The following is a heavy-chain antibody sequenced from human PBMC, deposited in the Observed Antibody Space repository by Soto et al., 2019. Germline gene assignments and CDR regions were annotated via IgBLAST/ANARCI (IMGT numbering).Heavy chain of an antibody. CDR3: ARSNPLVTMVREPLTFFDY. Sequence: SETLSLTCTVSGGSISSGAYYWNWIRLHPGKGLEWIGYIYYSGSTYYNPSLKSRVTISVDTSENQFSLKLSSVTAADTAVYYCARSNPLVTMVREPLTFFDYWGQGTLVTVSS. CDR2: IYYSGST. CDR1: GGSISSGAYY. J-gene: IGHJ4*02. V-gene: IGHV4-31*03. D-gene: IGHD3-10*01.